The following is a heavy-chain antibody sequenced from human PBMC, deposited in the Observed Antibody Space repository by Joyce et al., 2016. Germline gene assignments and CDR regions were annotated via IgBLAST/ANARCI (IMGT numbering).Heavy chain of an antibody. CDR1: GFSFRSYG. CDR3: AKRYYYDHSALFDS. Sequence: EVQLLESGGGLVQRGGSLRLSCAASGFSFRSYGMSWVRQAPGQGLEWVASINSVGVSTHYEDSVTGRFTISRDNSKNTLFLQLNSLRAEDTAVYYCAKRYYYDHSALFDSWGQGTLVTVSS. CDR2: INSVGVST. D-gene: IGHD3-22*01. J-gene: IGHJ4*02. V-gene: IGHV3-23*01.